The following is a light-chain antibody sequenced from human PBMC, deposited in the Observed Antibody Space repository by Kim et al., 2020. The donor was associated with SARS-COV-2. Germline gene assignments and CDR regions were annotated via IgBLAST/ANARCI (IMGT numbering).Light chain of an antibody. Sequence: ATINCKSSQSVLYSSNNKNYLAWYQQKPGQPPKLLIYWASTRESGVPDRFSGSGSGTDFTLTISSLQAEDVAVYYCQQYYSTPPLFGQGTRLEIK. J-gene: IGKJ5*01. V-gene: IGKV4-1*01. CDR1: QSVLYSSNNKNY. CDR2: WAS. CDR3: QQYYSTPPL.